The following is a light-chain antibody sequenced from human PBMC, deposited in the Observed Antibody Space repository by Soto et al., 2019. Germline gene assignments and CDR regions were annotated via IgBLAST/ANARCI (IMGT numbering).Light chain of an antibody. CDR1: SSNVGSNT. V-gene: IGLV1-44*01. Sequence: QSVLTQPPSASGTPGQRVTISCSGSSSNVGSNTVSWYQQLPGTAPKVLIYSDDQRPSGVPDRFSGSRSGSSASLAISGLQSGDEAAYSCASWEDSLNGWVIGGGTKVTVL. J-gene: IGLJ3*02. CDR2: SDD. CDR3: ASWEDSLNGWV.